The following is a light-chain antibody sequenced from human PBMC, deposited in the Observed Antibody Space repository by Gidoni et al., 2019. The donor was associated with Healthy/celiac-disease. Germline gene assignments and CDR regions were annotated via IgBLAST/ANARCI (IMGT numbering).Light chain of an antibody. J-gene: IGKJ2*01. CDR3: QQFGDSPYT. CDR1: HTISSDH. Sequence: IVLTPSAGPLALSPGARATLSCRASHTISSDHLAWYQQRVGQAPRLLIYASTSRATGVPDRFSGSGSGTDFTLTISRLEPEDFAVYFCQQFGDSPYTFGPGTKLEI. V-gene: IGKV3-20*01. CDR2: AST.